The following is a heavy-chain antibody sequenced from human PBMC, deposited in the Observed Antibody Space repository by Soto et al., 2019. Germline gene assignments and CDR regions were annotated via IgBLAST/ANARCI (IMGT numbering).Heavy chain of an antibody. J-gene: IGHJ4*02. V-gene: IGHV3-23*01. D-gene: IGHD1-26*01. CDR2: ISGSGTTA. Sequence: GESLRLSCAASGFIFSSYAMSWVRQAPGKGLEWVSAISGSGTTAYYADSVKGRFTFSRDNSKKTMYLQMNSLRAEDTAVYYCAKRAWGYFYFDFWGQGTLVTVSS. CDR1: GFIFSSYA. CDR3: AKRAWGYFYFDF.